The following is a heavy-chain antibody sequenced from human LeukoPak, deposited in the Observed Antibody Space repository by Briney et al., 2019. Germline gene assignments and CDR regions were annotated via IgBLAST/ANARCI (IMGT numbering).Heavy chain of an antibody. J-gene: IGHJ6*03. CDR3: ARHGTGATTGFYYYYMDV. CDR1: GVSISSSSYY. CDR2: FYYSGST. V-gene: IGHV4-39*01. D-gene: IGHD1-26*01. Sequence: SETLSLTCTVSGVSISSSSYYWGWIRQPPGKGLEWIGSFYYSGSTYYNPSLKSRVTICVDTSKQHFSLKLSSVTAADTAEYYCARHGTGATTGFYYYYMDVWGKGTTVTVSS.